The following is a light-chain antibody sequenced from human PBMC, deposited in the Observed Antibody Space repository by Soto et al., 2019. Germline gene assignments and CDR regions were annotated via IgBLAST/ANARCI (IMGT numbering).Light chain of an antibody. V-gene: IGKV1-39*01. CDR3: QQSYSTPPT. Sequence: DIQMTQSPSSLSASVGYIVTITCRASQSISSYLNWYQQKPGKAPKLLIYAASSLQSGVPSRFSGSGSGTDFILTISSLQPEDFATYYCQQSYSTPPTCGQGTKVDI. CDR1: QSISSY. J-gene: IGKJ1*01. CDR2: AAS.